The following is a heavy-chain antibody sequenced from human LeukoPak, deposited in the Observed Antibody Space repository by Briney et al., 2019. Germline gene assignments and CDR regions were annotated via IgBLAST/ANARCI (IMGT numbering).Heavy chain of an antibody. CDR2: INHSGST. Sequence: SETLSLTCAVYGGSFSGYYWSWIRQPPGKGLEWIGEINHSGSTSYNPSLKSRVTISVDTSKNQFSLELSSVTAADTAVYYCARLVEMATIFSYYYGMDVWGQGTTVTVSS. CDR3: ARLVEMATIFSYYYGMDV. V-gene: IGHV4-34*01. CDR1: GGSFSGYY. D-gene: IGHD5-12*01. J-gene: IGHJ6*02.